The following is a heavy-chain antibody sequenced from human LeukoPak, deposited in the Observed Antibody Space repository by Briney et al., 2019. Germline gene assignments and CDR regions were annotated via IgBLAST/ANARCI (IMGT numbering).Heavy chain of an antibody. V-gene: IGHV1-46*01. CDR3: AEDGLWELPNFDY. J-gene: IGHJ4*02. CDR1: GYTVTSYY. D-gene: IGHD1-26*01. Sequence: ASVKVSCKASGYTVTSYYMHWVRQAPGQGLEWMGIINPSGGSTSYAQKFQGRVTMTRDTSTSTVYMELSGLRSEDTAVYYCAEDGLWELPNFDYWGQGTLVTVSS. CDR2: INPSGGST.